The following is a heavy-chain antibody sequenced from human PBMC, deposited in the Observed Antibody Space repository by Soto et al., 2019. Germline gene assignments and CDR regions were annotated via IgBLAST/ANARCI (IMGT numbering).Heavy chain of an antibody. CDR3: ASHLRPXXWGGGYFDY. Sequence: LCGGSISSNNYYWGWIRQPPGKGLEWIGSMSYSRSTYYNPSLKSRVTXXXXXXXXXXXXXXXXXXXXXXAVYYCASHLRPXXWGGGYFDYWGQGPLVTVSS. D-gene: IGHD3-9*01. CDR1: GGSISSNNYY. CDR2: MSYSRST. J-gene: IGHJ4*02. V-gene: IGHV4-39*01.